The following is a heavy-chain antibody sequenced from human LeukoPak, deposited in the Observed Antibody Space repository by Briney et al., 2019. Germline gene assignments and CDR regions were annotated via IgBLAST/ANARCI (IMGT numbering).Heavy chain of an antibody. J-gene: IGHJ4*02. D-gene: IGHD3-3*01. V-gene: IGHV4-59*12. Sequence: SETLSLTCTVSGGSISSYYWSWIRQPPGKGLEWIGYIYYSGSTNYNPSLKSRVTISVDTSKNQFSLKLSSVTAADTAVYYCARGLDFWSGSSFDYWGQGTLVTVSS. CDR1: GGSISSYY. CDR3: ARGLDFWSGSSFDY. CDR2: IYYSGST.